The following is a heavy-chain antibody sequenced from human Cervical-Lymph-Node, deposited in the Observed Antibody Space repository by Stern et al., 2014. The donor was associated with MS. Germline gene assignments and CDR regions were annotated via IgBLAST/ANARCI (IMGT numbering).Heavy chain of an antibody. CDR3: AKDPPLGVLREGGYKYFDVDV. J-gene: IGHJ6*02. V-gene: IGHV1-69*06. Sequence: VQLLESGAEVKKPGSSVKVSCQASGGTLSSLAISWVRQAPGQGLEWMGGIIPTFNTAAYAQKFQGRVTITADKSTNTVYMEVSSLRPEDTAVYYCAKDPPLGVLREGGYKYFDVDVWGQGTPVTVSS. CDR1: GGTLSSLA. CDR2: IIPTFNTA. D-gene: IGHD3-3*01.